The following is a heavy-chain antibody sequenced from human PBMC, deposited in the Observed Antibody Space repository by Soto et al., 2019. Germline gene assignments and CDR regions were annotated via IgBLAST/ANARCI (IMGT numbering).Heavy chain of an antibody. CDR3: YCGAAAGTGCYYYYGMDV. CDR2: INPSGGST. CDR1: GYTFTSYY. J-gene: IGHJ6*02. D-gene: IGHD6-13*01. V-gene: IGHV1-46*01. Sequence: AASVKVSCKASGYTFTSYYMHWVRQAPGQGPEGMGIINPSGGSTSYAQKLQGRVSRTSDTSTSTVYMDLRRLSSEDTEVYSGYCGAAAGTGCYYYYGMDVWGQGTTVTVSS.